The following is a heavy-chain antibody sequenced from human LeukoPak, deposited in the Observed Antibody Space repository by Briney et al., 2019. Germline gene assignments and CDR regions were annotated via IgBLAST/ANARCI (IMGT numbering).Heavy chain of an antibody. D-gene: IGHD5-12*01. CDR2: IKQDGSEK. J-gene: IGHJ4*02. Sequence: HPGGSLRLSCAASGFIFTSYWMSWVRQAPGKGLEWVANIKQDGSEKYYVDSVKGRFTISRDNAKNSLYLQMNSLRAEDTAAYYCARSRVSATRRAWYFDYWGQGTPVTVSS. V-gene: IGHV3-7*01. CDR1: GFIFTSYW. CDR3: ARSRVSATRRAWYFDY.